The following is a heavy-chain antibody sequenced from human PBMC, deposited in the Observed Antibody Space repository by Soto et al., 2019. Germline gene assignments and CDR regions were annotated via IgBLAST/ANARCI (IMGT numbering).Heavy chain of an antibody. CDR2: IIPILGIA. V-gene: IGHV1-69*08. J-gene: IGHJ4*02. CDR1: GGTFSSYT. CDR3: ARDLGTSIAVAGGEDY. D-gene: IGHD6-19*01. Sequence: QVQLVQSGAEVKKPGSSVKVSCKASGGTFSSYTISWVRQAPGQGLEWMGRIIPILGIANYAQKFQGRVTITADKATSTAYMEPSSLRSEDTAVYYCARDLGTSIAVAGGEDYWGQGTLVTVSS.